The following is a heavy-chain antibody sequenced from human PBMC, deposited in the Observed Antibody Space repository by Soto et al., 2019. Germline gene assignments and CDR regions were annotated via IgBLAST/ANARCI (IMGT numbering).Heavy chain of an antibody. CDR1: GGSISSGGYS. CDR2: IYHSGST. CDR3: ARVPGP. D-gene: IGHD7-27*01. V-gene: IGHV4-30-2*01. Sequence: TSGTLSLTCAVSGGSISSGGYSWSWIRQPPGKGLEWIGYIYHSGSTYYNPSLKSRVTISVDRSKNQFSLKLSSVTAADTAVYYCARVPGPWGQGTLVTSPQ. J-gene: IGHJ5*02.